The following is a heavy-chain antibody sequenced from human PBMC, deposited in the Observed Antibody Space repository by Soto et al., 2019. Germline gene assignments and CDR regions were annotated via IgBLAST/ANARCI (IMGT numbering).Heavy chain of an antibody. Sequence: ASVKVSCKVSGYTLTELSMHWVRQAPGKGLEWMGGFDPEDGETIYAQKFQGRVTMTEDTSTDTAYMELSSLRSEDTAVYYCATGWYRGRVPDYWGQGTLVTVSS. CDR2: FDPEDGET. V-gene: IGHV1-24*01. CDR1: GYTLTELS. J-gene: IGHJ4*02. D-gene: IGHD6-19*01. CDR3: ATGWYRGRVPDY.